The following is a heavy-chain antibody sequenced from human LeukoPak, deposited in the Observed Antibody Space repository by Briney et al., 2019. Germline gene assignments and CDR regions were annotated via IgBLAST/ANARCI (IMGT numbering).Heavy chain of an antibody. Sequence: SETLSLTCTVSGVSISSSNSYWGWIRQPPGKGLEWIGSIYYSGNTYYNASLKSQVSISIDTSKNQFSLRLTSVTAADTAVYYCARQTGSGLFILLGGQGTLVTVSS. CDR1: GVSISSSNSY. J-gene: IGHJ4*02. V-gene: IGHV4-39*01. CDR2: IYYSGNT. CDR3: ARQTGSGLFILL. D-gene: IGHD3/OR15-3a*01.